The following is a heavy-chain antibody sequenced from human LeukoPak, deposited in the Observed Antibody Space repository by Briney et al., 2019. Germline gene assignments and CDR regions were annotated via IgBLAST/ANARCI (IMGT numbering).Heavy chain of an antibody. D-gene: IGHD6-13*01. CDR3: ARIDSSSWPPGDRFDP. CDR1: GGSISSYY. CDR2: IYYSGST. V-gene: IGHV4-59*01. J-gene: IGHJ5*02. Sequence: SETLSLTCTVSGGSISSYYWSWIRQPPGKGLEWIGYIYYSGSTNYNPSLKSRVTISVDTSKNQFSLKLSSVTAADTAVYYCARIDSSSWPPGDRFDPWGQGTLVTVSS.